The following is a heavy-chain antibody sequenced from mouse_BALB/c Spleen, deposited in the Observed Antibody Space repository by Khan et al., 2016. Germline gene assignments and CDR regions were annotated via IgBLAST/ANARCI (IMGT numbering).Heavy chain of an antibody. J-gene: IGHJ2*01. CDR1: GFSLNSYG. CDR2: IWSGGST. D-gene: IGHD2-4*01. CDR3: ARNYDYYFDY. V-gene: IGHV2-2*02. Sequence: QVQLQQSGPGLVQPSQSLSITCTVSGFSLNSYGVHWVRQSPGMGLEWLGVIWSGGSTVYNAAIMSRLSITRDTSKSQVLFKMNSLQVNDTALYFGARNYDYYFDYWGQGTALTVSS.